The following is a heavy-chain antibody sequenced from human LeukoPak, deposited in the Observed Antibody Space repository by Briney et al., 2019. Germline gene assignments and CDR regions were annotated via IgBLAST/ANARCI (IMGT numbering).Heavy chain of an antibody. J-gene: IGHJ4*02. D-gene: IGHD2-15*01. CDR1: GGTFSSYA. Sequence: SSVKVSCKASGGTFSSYAISWVRQAPGQGLEWMGGIIPIFGTANYAQKFQGRVTITADESTSTAYMELSSLRSEDTAVYYCAREECSGGSCYWDFDYWGQGTLVTVSS. CDR3: AREECSGGSCYWDFDY. CDR2: IIPIFGTA. V-gene: IGHV1-69*01.